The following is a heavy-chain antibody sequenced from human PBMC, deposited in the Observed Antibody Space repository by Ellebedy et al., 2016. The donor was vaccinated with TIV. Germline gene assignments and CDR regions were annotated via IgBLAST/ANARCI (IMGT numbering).Heavy chain of an antibody. CDR1: GFTFTSYV. V-gene: IGHV3-23*01. CDR3: AGGRSVN. D-gene: IGHD3-3*01. J-gene: IGHJ4*02. CDR2: ISGDGDTT. Sequence: GESLKISCAASGFTFTSYVMTWVRQAPGKGLEWVSSISGDGDTTTYADSVKGRFTISRDNAKSTLYLQMNSLRAEDTAVYYCAGGRSVNWGQGTLVTVPS.